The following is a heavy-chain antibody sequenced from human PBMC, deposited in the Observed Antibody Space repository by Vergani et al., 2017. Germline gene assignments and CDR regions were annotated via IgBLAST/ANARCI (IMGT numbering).Heavy chain of an antibody. CDR3: ARVSPGDNSGWEPFDY. Sequence: QVHLEQSGPEVKKPGSSVKVSCKVSGDIFNNYTVTWVRQAPGQGLEWMGRIIPIIRLATSAQKFQDSVKITRDTSTNTVYMEMNNLRSEDTAVYYCARVSPGDNSGWEPFDYWGQGTLVTVSS. J-gene: IGHJ4*02. D-gene: IGHD6-19*01. CDR2: IIPIIRLA. CDR1: GDIFNNYT. V-gene: IGHV1-69*02.